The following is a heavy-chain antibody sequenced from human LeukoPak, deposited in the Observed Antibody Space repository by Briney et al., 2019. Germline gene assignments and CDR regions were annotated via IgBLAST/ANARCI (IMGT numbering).Heavy chain of an antibody. Sequence: SQTPSLTCTVSSGSISSGDYYWTSIRKHPGKGLDMHGYIYYPGSTNYNPSLRSRVTMSVDTSKSQFSLNLNSVTAADMAVYYCARGDSSGAENAFDIWGQGTMVTVSS. CDR3: ARGDSSGAENAFDI. V-gene: IGHV4-31*03. CDR1: SGSISSGDYY. J-gene: IGHJ3*02. D-gene: IGHD3-22*01. CDR2: IYYPGST.